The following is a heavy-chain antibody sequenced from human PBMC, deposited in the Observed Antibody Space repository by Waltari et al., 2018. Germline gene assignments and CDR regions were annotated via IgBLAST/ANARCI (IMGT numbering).Heavy chain of an antibody. CDR1: GGSFRGYY. CDR3: ARGHSSGLEYYFDY. CDR2: INHSGST. J-gene: IGHJ4*02. V-gene: IGHV4-34*01. D-gene: IGHD6-19*01. Sequence: QVQLQQWGAGLLKPSETLSLTCAVYGGSFRGYYWSWLRQPPGKGLEWIGEINHSGSTNYNPSLKSRVTISVDTSKNQFSLKLSSVTAADTAVYYCARGHSSGLEYYFDYWGQGTLVTVSS.